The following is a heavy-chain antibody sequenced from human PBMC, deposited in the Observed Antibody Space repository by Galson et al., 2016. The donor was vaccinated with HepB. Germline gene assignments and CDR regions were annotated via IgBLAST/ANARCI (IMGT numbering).Heavy chain of an antibody. D-gene: IGHD6-19*01. CDR2: IYSGGST. Sequence: TLSLTCTVSGDSISSGGYYWNWIRQHPGKGLEWVGYIYSGGSTYYNPSLKSRLIISVDTSKNQISLKLSSVTAADTAVYYCARYLSAGRWWFDPWGQGTLVTVSA. CDR1: GDSISSGGYY. J-gene: IGHJ5*02. CDR3: ARYLSAGRWWFDP. V-gene: IGHV4-31*03.